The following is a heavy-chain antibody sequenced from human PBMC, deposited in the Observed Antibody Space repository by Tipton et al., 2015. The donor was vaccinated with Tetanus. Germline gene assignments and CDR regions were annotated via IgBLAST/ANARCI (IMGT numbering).Heavy chain of an antibody. V-gene: IGHV1-45*02. D-gene: IGHD1-7*01. CDR1: GYTFTYRY. J-gene: IGHJ5*02. CDR3: ASSQLELGGEIAENWFDP. Sequence: QLVQSGAEVKKTGSSVKVSCKASGYTFTYRYLHWVRQAPGQALEWMGWITPFNGNTNYAQKFQDRVTITRDRSMSTAYMELSSLRSEDTAMYYCASSQLELGGEIAENWFDPWGQGTLVTVSS. CDR2: ITPFNGNT.